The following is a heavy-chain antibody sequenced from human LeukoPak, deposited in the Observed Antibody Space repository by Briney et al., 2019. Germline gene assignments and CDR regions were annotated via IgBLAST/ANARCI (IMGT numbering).Heavy chain of an antibody. CDR2: IYYSGST. V-gene: IGHV4-39*07. CDR1: GGSISSSSYY. J-gene: IGHJ4*02. CDR3: ARGLQLWFSPDY. Sequence: PSETLSLTCTASGGSISSSSYYWGWIRQPPGKGLEWIGSIYYSGSTYYNPSLKSRVTISVDTSKNQFSLKLSSVTAADTAVYYCARGLQLWFSPDYWGQGTLVTVSS. D-gene: IGHD5-18*01.